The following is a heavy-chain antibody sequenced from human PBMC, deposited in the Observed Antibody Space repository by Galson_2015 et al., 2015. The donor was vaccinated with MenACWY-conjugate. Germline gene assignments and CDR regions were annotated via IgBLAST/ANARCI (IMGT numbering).Heavy chain of an antibody. CDR2: ITGSGDNT. CDR1: GFTFSSYA. D-gene: IGHD1-20*01. V-gene: IGHV3-23*01. CDR3: ARDSGNWNFFFDY. J-gene: IGHJ4*02. Sequence: SLRLSCAASGFTFSSYAMSWVRQTPGKGLEWVSVITGSGDNTYYAASVKGRFTISRDNSRSTLYLEVSYLRAEDTAVYYCARDSGNWNFFFDYWGQGTLVTVSS.